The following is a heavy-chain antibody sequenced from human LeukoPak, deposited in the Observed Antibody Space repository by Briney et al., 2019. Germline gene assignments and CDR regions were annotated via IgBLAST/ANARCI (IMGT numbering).Heavy chain of an antibody. J-gene: IGHJ6*02. CDR2: FYPNSAYT. V-gene: IGHV1-46*01. CDR1: GYTFTDYA. CDR3: AREALSEVFGLDV. Sequence: ASVKVSCKASGYTFTDYAVHWVRQAPGQGLEWLGVFYPNSAYTIYAQTFQGRVTMTGDASTDSAYMELSSLRSEDTAIYFCAREALSEVFGLDVWGQGTTVTVSS.